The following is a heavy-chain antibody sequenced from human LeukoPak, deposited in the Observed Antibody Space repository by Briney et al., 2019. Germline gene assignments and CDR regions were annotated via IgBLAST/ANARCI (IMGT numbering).Heavy chain of an antibody. D-gene: IGHD1-1*01. CDR2: ISYDGSNK. V-gene: IGHV3-30*03. J-gene: IGHJ2*01. CDR3: ARLETHWNYWYFDL. CDR1: GFTFSTYG. Sequence: PGRSLRLSCAASGFTFSTYGMNWVRQAPGKGLEWVAVISYDGSNKYYADSVKGRFTISRDNSKNTLYLQMNSLRAEDTAVYYCARLETHWNYWYFDLWGRGTLVTVSS.